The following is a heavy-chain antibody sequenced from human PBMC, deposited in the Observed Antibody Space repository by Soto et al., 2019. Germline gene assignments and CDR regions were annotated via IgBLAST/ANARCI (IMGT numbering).Heavy chain of an antibody. CDR3: AKSRAVACTPFDY. V-gene: IGHV3-9*01. J-gene: IGHJ4*02. CDR2: ISWNSGSI. Sequence: EVQLVESGGGLVQPGRSLRLSCAASGFTFDDYAMHWVRHAPGKGLEWVSGISWNSGSIGYADSVKGRFTISRDNAKNSLYLQMNSLRAEDTALYYCAKSRAVACTPFDYWGQGTLVTVSS. D-gene: IGHD6-19*01. CDR1: GFTFDDYA.